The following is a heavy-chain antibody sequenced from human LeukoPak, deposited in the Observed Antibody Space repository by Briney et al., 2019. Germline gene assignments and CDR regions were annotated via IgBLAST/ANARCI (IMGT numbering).Heavy chain of an antibody. D-gene: IGHD3-22*01. CDR2: IYYSGST. J-gene: IGHJ4*02. CDR3: ARVYYYDSSGYYELDY. CDR1: GGSISSSSYY. V-gene: IGHV4-39*07. Sequence: SETLSLTCTVSGGSISSSSYYWGWIRQPPGKGLEWIGSIYYSGSTYYNPSLKSRVTISVDTSKNQFSLKLSSVTAADTAVYYCARVYYYDSSGYYELDYWGQGTLVTVSS.